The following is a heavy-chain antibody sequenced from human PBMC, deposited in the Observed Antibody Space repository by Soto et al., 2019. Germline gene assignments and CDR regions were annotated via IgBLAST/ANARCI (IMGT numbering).Heavy chain of an antibody. J-gene: IGHJ4*02. V-gene: IGHV4-39*01. Sequence: QLQLQESGPGLVKPSETLSLTCTVSGDSISSSTYYWGWIRQSPGQGLEWIGSVYYTGSTYYGPSLESRVTMSIDTSKSRFSLKLISLTAADTAVYYCARIIGASDYVDYWGQGTLVTVSS. CDR1: GDSISSSTYY. D-gene: IGHD5-12*01. CDR3: ARIIGASDYVDY. CDR2: VYYTGST.